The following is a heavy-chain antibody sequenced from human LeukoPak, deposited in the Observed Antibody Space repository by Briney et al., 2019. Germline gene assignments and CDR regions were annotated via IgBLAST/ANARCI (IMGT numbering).Heavy chain of an antibody. CDR2: ISGSGGST. J-gene: IGHJ4*02. D-gene: IGHD3-22*01. CDR1: GFTFSIYA. V-gene: IGHV3-23*01. CDR3: AKVLSSTPDYYDSSGYYYYFDY. Sequence: GGSLRLSCAASGFTFSIYAMSWVRQAPGKGLEWVSAISGSGGSTYYADSVKGRFTISRDNSKNTLYLQMNSLRAEDTAVYYCAKVLSSTPDYYDSSGYYYYFDYWGQGTLVTVSS.